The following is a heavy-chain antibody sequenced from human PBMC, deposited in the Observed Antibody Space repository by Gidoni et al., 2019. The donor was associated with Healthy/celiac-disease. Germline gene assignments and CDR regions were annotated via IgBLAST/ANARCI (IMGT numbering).Heavy chain of an antibody. J-gene: IGHJ4*02. Sequence: QVQLQQWGAGLLKPSETLSLTCAVYGGSFSGYYWSWIRQPPGKGLEWIGEINHSGSTNYNPSLKSRVTISVDTSKNQFSLKLSSVTAADTAVYYCARAPTYYYDSSGYYWAPNYFDYWGQGTLVTVSS. CDR2: INHSGST. CDR3: ARAPTYYYDSSGYYWAPNYFDY. D-gene: IGHD3-22*01. CDR1: GGSFSGYY. V-gene: IGHV4-34*01.